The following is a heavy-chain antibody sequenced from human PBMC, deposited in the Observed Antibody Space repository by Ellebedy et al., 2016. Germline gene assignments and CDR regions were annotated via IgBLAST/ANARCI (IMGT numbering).Heavy chain of an antibody. J-gene: IGHJ2*01. CDR2: LGGSGPKT. Sequence: GGSLRLXXAASGFTFKTYAMSRVRQAPGEGLEWVSTLGGSGPKTYYADSVQGRFTISRDNSKSTLYLQMNSLRAEDTAVYYCAKHETDGDYYFDLWGRGTLVTVSS. CDR1: GFTFKTYA. V-gene: IGHV3-23*01. CDR3: AKHETDGDYYFDL. D-gene: IGHD2-21*01.